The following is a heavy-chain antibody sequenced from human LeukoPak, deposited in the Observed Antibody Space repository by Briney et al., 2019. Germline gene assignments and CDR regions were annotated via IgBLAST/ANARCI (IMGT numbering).Heavy chain of an antibody. V-gene: IGHV3-30-3*01. CDR1: GVTCSSYA. CDR3: ARGGEWLFLDH. CDR2: ISYGGSNK. Sequence: GGSLRLSSAASGVTCSSYAMRGVRQAPGKGLEWVAVISYGGSNKYSADSVKGRFTISRENSKNTLYPQMNSLRAEDTAVYYCARGGEWLFLDHWGQGPLVTVSS. J-gene: IGHJ4*02. D-gene: IGHD3-3*01.